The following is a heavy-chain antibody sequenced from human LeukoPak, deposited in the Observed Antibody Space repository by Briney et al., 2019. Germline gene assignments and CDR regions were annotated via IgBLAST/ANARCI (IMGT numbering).Heavy chain of an antibody. V-gene: IGHV3-23*01. CDR1: GFTFSSYA. CDR3: AKALQHIVVVTASPFDY. D-gene: IGHD2-21*02. CDR2: ISGSGGST. Sequence: GGSLRLSCAASGFTFSSYAMSWVRQAPGKGLEWVSAISGSGGSTYYADSVKGRFTISRDNSKNTLYLQMHSLRAEDTAVYYCAKALQHIVVVTASPFDYWGQGTLVTVSS. J-gene: IGHJ4*02.